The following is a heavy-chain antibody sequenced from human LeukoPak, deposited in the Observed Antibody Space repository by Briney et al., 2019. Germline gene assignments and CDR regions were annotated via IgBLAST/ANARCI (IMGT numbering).Heavy chain of an antibody. CDR1: GFTFRNHG. Sequence: GGSLRLSCAASGFTFRNHGMHWVRQAPGKGLEWVAIIWYDGSNKYYADSVKGRFTISRDNSKNTLYLQMNSLRAEDTAVYYCARDLRATLFDYWGQGTLVTVSS. CDR2: IWYDGSNK. J-gene: IGHJ4*02. CDR3: ARDLRATLFDY. D-gene: IGHD2/OR15-2a*01. V-gene: IGHV3-33*01.